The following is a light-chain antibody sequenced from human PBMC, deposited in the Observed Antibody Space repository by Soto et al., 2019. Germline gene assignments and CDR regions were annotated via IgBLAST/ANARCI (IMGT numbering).Light chain of an antibody. V-gene: IGLV1-40*01. CDR3: QSYDSSLSGSRV. Sequence: QSVLTQRPSVSGAPGQRVTISCTGNSSNIGAGYDVHWYQLLPGTGPKVLIYGNSNRPSGVPDRLSGSRSGTSASLAITGLQAEDEADYYCQSYDSSLSGSRVFGGGTKLTVL. J-gene: IGLJ3*02. CDR2: GNS. CDR1: SSNIGAGYD.